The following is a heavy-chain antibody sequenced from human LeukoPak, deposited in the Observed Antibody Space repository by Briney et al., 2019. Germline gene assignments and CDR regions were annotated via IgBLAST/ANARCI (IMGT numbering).Heavy chain of an antibody. J-gene: IGHJ3*02. D-gene: IGHD3-10*01. CDR3: ASTAPYGSGSGAFDI. V-gene: IGHV1-2*04. Sequence: ASVKVSCKASGYTFTGYYMHWVRQAPGQGLEWMGWINPNSGGTNYAQKFQGWVTMTRDTSISTAYMELSRLRSDDTAVYYCASTAPYGSGSGAFDIWGQGTMVTVSS. CDR2: INPNSGGT. CDR1: GYTFTGYY.